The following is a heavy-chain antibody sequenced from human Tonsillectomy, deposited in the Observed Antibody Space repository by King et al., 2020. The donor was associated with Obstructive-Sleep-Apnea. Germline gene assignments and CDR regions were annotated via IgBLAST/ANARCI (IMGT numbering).Heavy chain of an antibody. D-gene: IGHD2-21*02. V-gene: IGHV3-30*04. CDR3: GRGGHIVVGTAHYFDY. CDR1: GFTFSSYA. Sequence: VQLVESGGGVVQPGRSLRLSCAASGFTFSSYAMHWVRQAPGKGLEWVAVISYDGSNKYYADSVKGRFTISRDNSKNTLYLQMNSLRAEDKAGYYCGRGGHIVVGTAHYFDYWGQGTLVTVSS. CDR2: ISYDGSNK. J-gene: IGHJ4*02.